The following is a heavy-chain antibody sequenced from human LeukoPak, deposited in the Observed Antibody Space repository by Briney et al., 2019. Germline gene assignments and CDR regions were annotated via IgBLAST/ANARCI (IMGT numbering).Heavy chain of an antibody. CDR2: TYYSGST. V-gene: IGHV4-59*01. Sequence: PSETLSLTCTVSGGSISSYYWSWIRQPPGKGLEWIGYTYYSGSTNYNPSLKSRVTISVDTSKNQFSLKLSSVTAADTAVYYCAGDLGSSSWFERYNWFDPWGQGTLVTVSS. D-gene: IGHD6-13*01. CDR1: GGSISSYY. CDR3: AGDLGSSSWFERYNWFDP. J-gene: IGHJ5*02.